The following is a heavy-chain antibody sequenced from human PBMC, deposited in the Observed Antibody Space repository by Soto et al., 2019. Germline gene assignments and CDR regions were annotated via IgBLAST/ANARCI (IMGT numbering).Heavy chain of an antibody. CDR3: ARDSRIDVSYDASDI. V-gene: IGHV3-30*03. CDR1: GFTFSNYG. Sequence: QVQLVESGGGVVQPGTSLRLSCEASGFTFSNYGMHWVRQAPGKGLAWVAVVSYDGGDKYYADSVKGRLSVSRDNSRYTVYLQMNSLRPEYTGVYYCARDSRIDVSYDASDIWGQGTKGTV. D-gene: IGHD2-15*01. CDR2: VSYDGGDK. J-gene: IGHJ3*02.